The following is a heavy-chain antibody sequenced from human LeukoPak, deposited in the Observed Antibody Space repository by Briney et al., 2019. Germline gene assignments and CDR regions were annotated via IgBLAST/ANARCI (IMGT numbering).Heavy chain of an antibody. CDR2: ISAYNGNT. D-gene: IGHD3-3*01. J-gene: IGHJ4*02. V-gene: IGHV1-18*01. CDR1: GYTFTSYG. Sequence: ASVKVSCKASGYTFTSYGSSWVRQAPGQGLEWMGWISAYNGNTNYAQKLQGRVTMTTDTSTSTAYMELRSLRSDDTAVYYCARDDPSYYDFWSGYYGNDYWGQGTLVTVSS. CDR3: ARDDPSYYDFWSGYYGNDY.